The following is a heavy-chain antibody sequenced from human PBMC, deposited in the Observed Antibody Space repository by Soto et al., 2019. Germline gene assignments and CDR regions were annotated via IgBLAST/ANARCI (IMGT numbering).Heavy chain of an antibody. D-gene: IGHD3-16*01. CDR2: IIPFFKAT. Sequence: QVQLVQSGAEVKKPGSSVKVSCKASGGTFSSHAISWVRQAPGQGLEWMGGIIPFFKATNYAQKFQGRVTITADESTSTAYMDLSSLKSEDTAVYYCARDVPLNYYDGTYYYYAMDVWGQGTTVTVSS. J-gene: IGHJ6*02. V-gene: IGHV1-69*01. CDR1: GGTFSSHA. CDR3: ARDVPLNYYDGTYYYYAMDV.